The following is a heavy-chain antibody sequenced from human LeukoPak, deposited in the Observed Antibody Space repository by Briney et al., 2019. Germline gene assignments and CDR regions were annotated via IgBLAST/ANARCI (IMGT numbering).Heavy chain of an antibody. D-gene: IGHD3-10*01. J-gene: IGHJ6*02. Sequence: GGSLRLSCAASGFNFGDFTMSWFRQAPGKGLEWVAVISYDGSNKYYADSVKGRFTISRDNSKNTLYLQMNSLRAEDTAVYYCARDPAVSYYGSGTHYGMDVWGQGTTVTVSS. CDR2: ISYDGSNK. CDR3: ARDPAVSYYGSGTHYGMDV. CDR1: GFNFGDFT. V-gene: IGHV3-30*04.